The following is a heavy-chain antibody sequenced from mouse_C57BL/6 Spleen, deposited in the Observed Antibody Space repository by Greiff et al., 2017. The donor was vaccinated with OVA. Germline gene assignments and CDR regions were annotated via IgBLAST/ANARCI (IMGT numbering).Heavy chain of an antibody. J-gene: IGHJ4*01. CDR3: ARAFITPVVATRGYAMDY. D-gene: IGHD1-1*01. V-gene: IGHV1-55*01. Sequence: QVQLQQPGAELVKPGASVKMSCKASGYTFTSYWITWVKQRPGQGLEWIGDIYPGSGSTNYNEKFKSKATLTVDTSSSTAYMQLSSLTSEDSAVYYCARAFITPVVATRGYAMDYWGQGTSVTVSS. CDR1: GYTFTSYW. CDR2: IYPGSGST.